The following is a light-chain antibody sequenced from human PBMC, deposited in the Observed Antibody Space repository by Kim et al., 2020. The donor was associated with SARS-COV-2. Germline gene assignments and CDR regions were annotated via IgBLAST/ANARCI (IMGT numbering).Light chain of an antibody. J-gene: IGLJ2*01. CDR1: SSDGGSYNY. V-gene: IGLV2-14*03. CDR2: DVT. CDR3: SSYTSSSTLGL. Sequence: QAITISCTGTSSDGGSYNYVSWYQQHPGKAPKLMIYDVTKRPSGVSNRFSGSKSGNTASLTISGLQAEDEADYYCSSYTSSSTLGLFGGGTQLTVL.